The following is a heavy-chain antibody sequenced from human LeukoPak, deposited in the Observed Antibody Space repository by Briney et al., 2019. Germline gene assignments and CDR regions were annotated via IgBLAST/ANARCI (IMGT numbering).Heavy chain of an antibody. CDR2: ITAPGTT. Sequence: GGSLRLSCEPSGFNFNLYGMNWVRQAPGVGVEWVSGITAPGTTYYADSVKGRFTISRDNSKNTVYLQMNSLTAEDTATYFCARDLHWLAFDFWGQGSLVTVSS. J-gene: IGHJ4*02. V-gene: IGHV3-23*01. CDR1: GFNFNLYG. CDR3: ARDLHWLAFDF. D-gene: IGHD6-19*01.